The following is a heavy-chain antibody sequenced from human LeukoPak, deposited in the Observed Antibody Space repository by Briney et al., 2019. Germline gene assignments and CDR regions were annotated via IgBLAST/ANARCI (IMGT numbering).Heavy chain of an antibody. J-gene: IGHJ4*02. CDR2: INPNSGGT. D-gene: IGHD2-2*02. CDR1: GYTFTGYY. CDR3: ARVGDPLGYCSSTSCYMELDY. V-gene: IGHV1-2*02. Sequence: GASVKVSCKASGYTFTGYYMHWVRQAPGQGLEWMGWINPNSGGTNYAQKFQGRVTMTRDTSISTAYMELSRLRSDDTAVYYRARVGDPLGYCSSTSCYMELDYWGQGTLVTVSS.